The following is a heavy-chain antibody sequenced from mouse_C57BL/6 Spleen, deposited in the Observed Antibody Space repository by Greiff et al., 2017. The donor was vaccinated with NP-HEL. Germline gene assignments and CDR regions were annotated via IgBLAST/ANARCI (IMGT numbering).Heavy chain of an antibody. D-gene: IGHD2-1*01. Sequence: EVQGVESGEGLVKPGGSLKLSCAASGFTFSSYAMSWVRQTPEKRLEWVAYISSGGDYIYYADTVKGRFTISRDNARNTLYLQMSSLKSEDTAMYYCTRDGNYDYFDYWGQGTTLTVSS. J-gene: IGHJ2*01. V-gene: IGHV5-9-1*02. CDR3: TRDGNYDYFDY. CDR1: GFTFSSYA. CDR2: ISSGGDYI.